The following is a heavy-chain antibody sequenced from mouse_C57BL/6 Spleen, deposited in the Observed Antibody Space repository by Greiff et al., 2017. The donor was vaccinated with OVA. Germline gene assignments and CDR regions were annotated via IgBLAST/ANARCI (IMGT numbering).Heavy chain of an antibody. CDR2: FHPYNDDT. J-gene: IGHJ4*01. V-gene: IGHV1-47*01. CDR1: GFTFTTYP. CDR3: ARGYYSNPYYAMDD. D-gene: IGHD2-5*01. Sequence: QVHLMQSGAELVKPGASVKMSCKASGFTFTTYPMEWMKQTHGKSLEWIGNFHPYNDDTKYNDKFKGKATLTVEKSSSTVYLELSRLTSDDSAVYYCARGYYSNPYYAMDDWGQGTTVTVSS.